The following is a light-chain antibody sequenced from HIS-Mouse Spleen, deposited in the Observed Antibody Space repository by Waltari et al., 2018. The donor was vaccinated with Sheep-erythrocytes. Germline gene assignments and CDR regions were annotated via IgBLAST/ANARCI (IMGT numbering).Light chain of an antibody. CDR2: LGS. V-gene: IGKV2-28*01. CDR3: MQALQTPLT. J-gene: IGKJ2*01. Sequence: DIVMTQSPLSLPVTPGEPASISCRSSQSLLHSNGYNYLDCYLQKPGQSPQLLSYLGSNRASGVPDRFSGSGSGTDCTLKISRVEAEDVGVYYCMQALQTPLTFGQGTKLEIK. CDR1: QSLLHSNGYNY.